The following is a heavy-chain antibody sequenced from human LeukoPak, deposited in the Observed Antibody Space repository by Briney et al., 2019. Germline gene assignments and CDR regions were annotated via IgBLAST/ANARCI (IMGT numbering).Heavy chain of an antibody. CDR3: VGTAMVKGFFDY. J-gene: IGHJ4*02. CDR2: ISSNWCST. CDR1: GFTFSSYA. Sequence: GGALRLSCSASGFTFSSYAMHWVRQAPGKGLEYVSAISSNWCSTYYADSVKGRFTISRDNSKNTLYLQMSSLRAEDTAVYYCVGTAMVKGFFDYWGQGTLVTVSS. D-gene: IGHD5-18*01. V-gene: IGHV3-64D*06.